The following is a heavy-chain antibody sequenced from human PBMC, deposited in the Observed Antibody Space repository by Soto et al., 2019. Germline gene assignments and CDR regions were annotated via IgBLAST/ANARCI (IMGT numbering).Heavy chain of an antibody. CDR1: GFTFSYHY. V-gene: IGHV3-11*06. Sequence: PGGSLRLSCAASGFTFSYHYMIWVRQAPGKGLEWIGYSSNSGSFTRYADSVKGRFSISRDNAKNSLYLQINSLRGDDTAIYYCVRSGDNYNLLDYWGQGTPVTVSS. CDR3: VRSGDNYNLLDY. J-gene: IGHJ4*02. D-gene: IGHD1-1*01. CDR2: SSNSGSFT.